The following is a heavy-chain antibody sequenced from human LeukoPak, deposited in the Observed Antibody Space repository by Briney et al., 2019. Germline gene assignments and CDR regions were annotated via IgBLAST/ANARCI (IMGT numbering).Heavy chain of an antibody. CDR1: GGSFSGYY. V-gene: IGHV4-34*01. J-gene: IGHJ4*02. Sequence: PSETLSLTCAVYGGSFSGYYWSWIRQPPGKGLEWIGEINHSGSTNYNPSLKSRVTISVDTSKNQFSLKLSSVTAADTAVYYCARGGERWLQTSRINDYWGQGTLVTVSS. D-gene: IGHD5-24*01. CDR3: ARGGERWLQTSRINDY. CDR2: INHSGST.